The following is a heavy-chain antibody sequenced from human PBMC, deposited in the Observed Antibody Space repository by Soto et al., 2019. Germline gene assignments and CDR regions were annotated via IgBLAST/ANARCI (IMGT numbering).Heavy chain of an antibody. J-gene: IGHJ3*02. CDR1: GGSISSSSYY. V-gene: IGHV4-39*01. Sequence: SETLSLTWTVSGGSISSSSYYWAWIRLPPGKGLEWIGSIYYSGSTYYNPSLKSRVTISVDTSKNQFSLKLSSVTAADTAVYYCASFFGGSHHDAFDIWGQGTMVT. D-gene: IGHD3-16*02. CDR2: IYYSGST. CDR3: ASFFGGSHHDAFDI.